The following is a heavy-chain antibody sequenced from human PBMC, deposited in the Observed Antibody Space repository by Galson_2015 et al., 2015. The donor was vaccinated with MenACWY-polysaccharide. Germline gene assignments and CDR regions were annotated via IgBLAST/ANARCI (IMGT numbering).Heavy chain of an antibody. CDR1: GFTFSDCY. D-gene: IGHD3-10*01. J-gene: IGHJ4*02. V-gene: IGHV3-11*01. Sequence: SLRLSCAASGFTFSDCYMTWFRQAPGKGLEWVSDISSRGSTIYYADPVKGRFTISRDNAKNSLYLQMNGLRADDTAVYYCARDKTGSLYYFDYWGQGTLVTVSS. CDR3: ARDKTGSLYYFDY. CDR2: ISSRGSTI.